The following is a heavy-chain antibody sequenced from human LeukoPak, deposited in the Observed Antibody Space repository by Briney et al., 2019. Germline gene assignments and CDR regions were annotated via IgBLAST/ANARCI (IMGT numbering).Heavy chain of an antibody. D-gene: IGHD6-19*01. V-gene: IGHV3-9*01. J-gene: IGHJ4*02. CDR2: ISWNSGSI. CDR1: GFTFDDYA. CDR3: ARDRVSSGWDHDY. Sequence: PGRSLRLSCAASGFTFDDYAMHWVRQAPGKGLEWVSGISWNSGSIGYADSVKGRFTISRDNAKNSLYLQMNSLRAEDTAVYYCARDRVSSGWDHDYWGQGTLVTVSS.